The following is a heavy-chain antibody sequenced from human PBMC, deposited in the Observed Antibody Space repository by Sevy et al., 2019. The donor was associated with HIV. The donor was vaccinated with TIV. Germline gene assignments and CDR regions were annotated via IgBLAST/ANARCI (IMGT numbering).Heavy chain of an antibody. CDR1: GFTFSSYT. Sequence: GGSLRLSCAASGFTFSSYTMHWVRQAPGKGLEWVANIIYDGRRKYYAGSVKGGFTISRDNSKNTLYLQMNSLSAEDTAVYYCARDQHDYAGNVRTGWFDPWGQGILVTISS. D-gene: IGHD4-17*01. CDR2: IIYDGRRK. V-gene: IGHV3-30*04. J-gene: IGHJ5*02. CDR3: ARDQHDYAGNVRTGWFDP.